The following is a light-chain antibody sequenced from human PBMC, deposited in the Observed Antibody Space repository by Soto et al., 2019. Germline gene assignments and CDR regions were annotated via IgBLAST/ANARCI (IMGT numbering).Light chain of an antibody. CDR3: QQSYSSPPT. CDR2: AAS. V-gene: IGKV1-39*01. J-gene: IGKJ1*01. Sequence: DIQLTQSTSSLSASVGDRLTITCRASQSISNHLNWYQQKPGKAPKLLIFAASSLQSGVPSRFSGSRSGPDFTLTISSLQPEDFATYYCQQSYSSPPTFGQGTKVDIK. CDR1: QSISNH.